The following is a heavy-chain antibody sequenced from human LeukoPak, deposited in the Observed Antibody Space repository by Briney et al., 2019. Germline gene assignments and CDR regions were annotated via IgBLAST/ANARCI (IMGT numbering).Heavy chain of an antibody. CDR2: ISWNSGSI. D-gene: IGHD3-22*01. CDR3: AKALDYYDSSGYDY. J-gene: IGHJ4*02. V-gene: IGHV3-9*01. CDR1: GFTFSSYA. Sequence: GGSLRLSCAASGFTFSSYAMSWVRQAPGKGLEWVSGISWNSGSIGYADSVKGRFTISRDDAKNSLYLQMNSLRAEDTALYYCAKALDYYDSSGYDYWGQGTLVTVSS.